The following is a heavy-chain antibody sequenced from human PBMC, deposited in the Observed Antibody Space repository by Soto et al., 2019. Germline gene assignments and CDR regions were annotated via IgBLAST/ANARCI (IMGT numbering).Heavy chain of an antibody. CDR2: ISGTGGSS. CDR1: GFTFSTYT. J-gene: IGHJ2*01. D-gene: IGHD6-19*01. V-gene: IGHV3-23*01. CDR3: AKRAVAGRNWYFDL. Sequence: EVQLLESGGGLVQPGGSLRLSCAASGFTFSTYTMSWVRQAPGKGMECVSAISGTGGSSSYTDSVKGRFTISRDNSKNTLSLQMVSLSAEDTARYYCAKRAVAGRNWYFDLWGRGTLVTVSS.